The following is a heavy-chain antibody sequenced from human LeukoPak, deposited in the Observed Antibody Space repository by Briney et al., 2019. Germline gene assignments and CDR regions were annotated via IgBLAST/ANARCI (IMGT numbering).Heavy chain of an antibody. J-gene: IGHJ3*02. CDR2: IKEDGSEK. D-gene: IGHD3-22*01. Sequence: GGSLRLSCAASGFTFSSYWMTWVRQAPGKGLKWVANIKEDGSEKYYADSVKGRFTISRDNAKNSLYLQVNSLRAEDTAVYYCARDSKYYHSSAYYDVFAIWGQGTMVTVSS. V-gene: IGHV3-7*05. CDR1: GFTFSSYW. CDR3: ARDSKYYHSSAYYDVFAI.